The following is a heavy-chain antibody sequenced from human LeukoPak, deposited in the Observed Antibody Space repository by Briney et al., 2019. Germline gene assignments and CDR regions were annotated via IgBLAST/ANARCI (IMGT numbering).Heavy chain of an antibody. CDR2: IIPIFGTA. V-gene: IGHV1-69*13. CDR1: GGTFSSYA. Sequence: ASVKVSCKASGGTFSSYAISWVRQAPGQGLEWMGGIIPIFGTANYAQKFQGRVTIIADESTSTAYMELSSLRSEDTAVYYCARGVVGATTGAYSFDYWGRGTLVTVSS. D-gene: IGHD1-26*01. J-gene: IGHJ4*02. CDR3: ARGVVGATTGAYSFDY.